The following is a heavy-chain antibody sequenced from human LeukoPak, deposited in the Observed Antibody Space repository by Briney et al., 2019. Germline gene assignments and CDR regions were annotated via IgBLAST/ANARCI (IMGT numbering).Heavy chain of an antibody. V-gene: IGHV3-23*01. D-gene: IGHD3-16*01. CDR2: ISGSGGNT. CDR1: GFTFSSYA. Sequence: GGSLRPSCAASGFTFSSYAMSWVRQAPGQGLEWVSSISGSGGNTYYADSVKGRFTISRDNSKNTLFLQMNSLRAEDTAVYYCAKAIGGYHFDYWGQGTLVTVSS. CDR3: AKAIGGYHFDY. J-gene: IGHJ4*02.